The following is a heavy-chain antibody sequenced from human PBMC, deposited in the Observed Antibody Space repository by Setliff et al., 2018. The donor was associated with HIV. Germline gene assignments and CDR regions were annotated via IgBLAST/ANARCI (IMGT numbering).Heavy chain of an antibody. D-gene: IGHD3-3*01. V-gene: IGHV4-39*01. Sequence: PSETLSLTCTVSGGSISSNIYFWGWIRQPPGKGLEWIGSIYYSGSAYYNSSLRSRLTISVDTSRNQFSLKLTSMTAADTSVYYCACRYYDLWSNYYTGIPYWGQGTLVTVS. J-gene: IGHJ4*02. CDR1: GGSISSNIYF. CDR2: IYYSGSA. CDR3: ACRYYDLWSNYYTGIPY.